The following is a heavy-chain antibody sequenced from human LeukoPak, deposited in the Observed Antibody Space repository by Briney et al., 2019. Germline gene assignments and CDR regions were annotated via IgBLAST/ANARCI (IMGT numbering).Heavy chain of an antibody. V-gene: IGHV3-23*01. CDR1: GFTFSFYA. D-gene: IGHD1-26*01. CDR3: AKRKVGATDYFDY. Sequence: GGSLRLSCAASGFTFSFYAMSWVRQAPGKGLEWVAGITSSGNTTYYADPVRGRFTISRDNSKNTLYLQMNSLRAEDTAVYYCAKRKVGATDYFDYWGQGTLVTVSS. J-gene: IGHJ4*02. CDR2: ITSSGNTT.